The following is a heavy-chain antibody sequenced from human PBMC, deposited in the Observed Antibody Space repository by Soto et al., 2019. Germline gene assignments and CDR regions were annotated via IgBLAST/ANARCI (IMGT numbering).Heavy chain of an antibody. CDR2: TYYRSKWYY. V-gene: IGHV6-1*01. J-gene: IGHJ4*01. CDR3: ARGEQYSRRIFDS. D-gene: IGHD1-26*01. CDR1: GDSVSSNSAG. Sequence: PSQTLSLTCAITGDSVSSNSAGWSWVRQSPSRGLEWLGRTYYRSKWYYEYAVSVRGRITINPDTSKNQYSLQLNSVTPEDTALYFCARGEQYSRRIFDSWGQGALVTVPS.